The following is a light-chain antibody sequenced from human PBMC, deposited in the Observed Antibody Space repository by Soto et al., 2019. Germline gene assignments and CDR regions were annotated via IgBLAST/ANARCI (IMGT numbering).Light chain of an antibody. Sequence: QSLLTLPASLSGSPGQSITISCTGTISDIGAYDYVSWFQQHPGKAPKLMISEVKNRPSGVSNRFSGSKSGNTAYLTISGLQVEDEAEYFCLSFTTTSTPVFGTGTKVTVL. CDR1: ISDIGAYDY. J-gene: IGLJ1*01. CDR3: LSFTTTSTPV. CDR2: EVK. V-gene: IGLV2-14*01.